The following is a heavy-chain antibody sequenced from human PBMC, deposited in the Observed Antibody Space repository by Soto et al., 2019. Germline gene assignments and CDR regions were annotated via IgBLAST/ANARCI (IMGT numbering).Heavy chain of an antibody. J-gene: IGHJ6*02. Sequence: ASVKVSCKASGYTFTSYGISWVRQAPGQGLEWMGWISAYNGNTNYAQKLQGRVTMTTDTSTSTAYMELRSLRSDDTAVYYCARDHGSGWGKGVSYYYYGMDVWGQGTTVTVSS. CDR3: ARDHGSGWGKGVSYYYYGMDV. CDR2: ISAYNGNT. CDR1: GYTFTSYG. D-gene: IGHD6-19*01. V-gene: IGHV1-18*01.